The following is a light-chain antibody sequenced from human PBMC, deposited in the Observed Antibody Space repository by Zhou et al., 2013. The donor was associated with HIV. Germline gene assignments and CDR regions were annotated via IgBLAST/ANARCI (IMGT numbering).Light chain of an antibody. CDR3: QQANSFPIT. Sequence: DIQMTQSPSSLSASVGDRVTITCRANQNINSYLNWYQQKPGKAPKVLIYAASSLQSGVPSRFSGSGSGTDFTLTISSLQPEDFATYYCQQANSFPITFGGGTTVEIK. CDR1: QNINSY. CDR2: AAS. V-gene: IGKV1-39*01. J-gene: IGKJ4*01.